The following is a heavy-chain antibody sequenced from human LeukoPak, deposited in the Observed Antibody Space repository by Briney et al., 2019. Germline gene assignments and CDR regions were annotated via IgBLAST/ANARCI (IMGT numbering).Heavy chain of an antibody. CDR2: INAGNGNT. V-gene: IGHV1-3*01. J-gene: IGHJ5*02. D-gene: IGHD3-3*01. CDR1: GYTFTSYA. Sequence: ASVKVSCKASGYTFTSYAMHWVRQAPGQRLEWMGWINAGNGNTKYSQKFQGRVTITRDTSASTAYMELSSLRSEDTAVYYCALRRGDFWSGYPTGDWFDPWGQGTLVTVSS. CDR3: ALRRGDFWSGYPTGDWFDP.